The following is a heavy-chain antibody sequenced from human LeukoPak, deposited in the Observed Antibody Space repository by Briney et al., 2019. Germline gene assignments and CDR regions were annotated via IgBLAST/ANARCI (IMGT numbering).Heavy chain of an antibody. D-gene: IGHD2-21*02. CDR3: SIAGGPNFVVVTAGDY. CDR1: GYTFTSYY. CDR2: INPSGGST. J-gene: IGHJ4*02. Sequence: ASVKVSCMASGYTFTSYYMHWVRQAPGQGLEWMGIINPSGGSTSYAQKLQGRVTMTRDTSTSTVYMELGSLRSEGTALDYCSIAGGPNFVVVTAGDYGGQGTLVTVSS. V-gene: IGHV1-46*01.